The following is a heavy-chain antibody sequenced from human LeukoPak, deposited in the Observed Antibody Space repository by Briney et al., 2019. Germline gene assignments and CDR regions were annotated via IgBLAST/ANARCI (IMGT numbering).Heavy chain of an antibody. CDR3: AREASYCGGDCYSGRPSDAFDI. Sequence: ASVKVSCKASGYTFTGYHMHWVRQAPGQGLEWMGWINPNSGGTNYAQKFQGRVTMTRDTSISTAYMELSRLRSDDTAVYYCAREASYCGGDCYSGRPSDAFDIWGQGTMVTASS. J-gene: IGHJ3*02. D-gene: IGHD2-21*02. V-gene: IGHV1-2*02. CDR1: GYTFTGYH. CDR2: INPNSGGT.